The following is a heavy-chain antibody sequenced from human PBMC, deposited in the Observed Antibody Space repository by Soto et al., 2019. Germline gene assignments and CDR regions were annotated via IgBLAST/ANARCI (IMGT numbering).Heavy chain of an antibody. CDR2: ISHSGVT. Sequence: QVQLQQWGAGLLKPSETLSLTCAVYGGSFSGYYWTWIRQPPGKGLEWIGEISHSGVTNYNPSLKSRVTMSVDTSKNQFSLNLGSVAAADTAVYYCTRGLNEYGDYDNWFDPWGQGTLVTVSS. V-gene: IGHV4-34*01. CDR1: GGSFSGYY. D-gene: IGHD4-17*01. J-gene: IGHJ5*02. CDR3: TRGLNEYGDYDNWFDP.